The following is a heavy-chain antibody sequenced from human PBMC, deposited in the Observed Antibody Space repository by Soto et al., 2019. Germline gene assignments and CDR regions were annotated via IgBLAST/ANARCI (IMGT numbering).Heavy chain of an antibody. J-gene: IGHJ1*01. CDR2: IRPDGGRT. Sequence: EVQLVESGGGLVQPGGSLRLSCAASGFTFSTYWMHWVRQAPGKGLVWVSRIRPDGGRTDYADSVKGRFTISRDNADDTLYLHMSSLRAADTAVYYCVSASYGDHEDFQNWGQGTLVTVSS. CDR1: GFTFSTYW. D-gene: IGHD4-17*01. CDR3: VSASYGDHEDFQN. V-gene: IGHV3-74*01.